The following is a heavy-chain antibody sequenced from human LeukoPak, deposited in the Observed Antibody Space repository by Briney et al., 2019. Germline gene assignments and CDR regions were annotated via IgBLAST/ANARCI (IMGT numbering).Heavy chain of an antibody. CDR1: GFTVSSNY. Sequence: GGSLRLSCAASGFTVSSNYMSWVRQAPGKGLEWVAFIRYDGSNKYYADSVKGRFTISRDNSKNTLYLQMNSLRAEDTAVYYCAKDVGYCSGGSCYSYYYMDVWGKGTTVTISS. V-gene: IGHV3-30*02. CDR2: IRYDGSNK. CDR3: AKDVGYCSGGSCYSYYYMDV. D-gene: IGHD2-15*01. J-gene: IGHJ6*03.